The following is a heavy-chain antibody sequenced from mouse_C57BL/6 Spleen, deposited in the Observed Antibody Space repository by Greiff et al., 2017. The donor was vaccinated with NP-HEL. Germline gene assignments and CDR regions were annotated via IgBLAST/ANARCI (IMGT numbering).Heavy chain of an antibody. J-gene: IGHJ2*01. D-gene: IGHD1-3*01. CDR2: IWAGGST. CDR1: GFSLTSYG. V-gene: IGHV2-9*02. Sequence: QVQLKQSGPGLVAPSQRLSITCTVSGFSLTSYGVHWVRQPPGKGLEWLGVIWAGGSTNYNSALLSRLSISKDNSKSQVFCTSNSLQTDDTAMYYCARLEDIWGQGTTLTVSS. CDR3: ARLEDI.